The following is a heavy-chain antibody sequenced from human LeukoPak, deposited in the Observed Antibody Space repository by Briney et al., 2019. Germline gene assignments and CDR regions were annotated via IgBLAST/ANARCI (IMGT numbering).Heavy chain of an antibody. CDR1: GGSISGGSYY. CDR3: ARDSVDYYYYYYMDV. V-gene: IGHV4-61*02. CDR2: IYTSGST. Sequence: SETLSLTCTVSGGSISGGSYYWSWIRQPAGKGLEWIGRIYTSGSTNYNPSLKSRVTISVDTSKNQFSLKLSSVTAAGTAVYYCARDSVDYYYYYYMDVWGKGTTVTVSS. J-gene: IGHJ6*03. D-gene: IGHD5/OR15-5a*01.